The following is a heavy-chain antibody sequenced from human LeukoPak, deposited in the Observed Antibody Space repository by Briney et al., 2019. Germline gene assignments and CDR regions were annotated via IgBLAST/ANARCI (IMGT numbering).Heavy chain of an antibody. CDR2: IYYSGST. D-gene: IGHD6-13*01. J-gene: IGHJ4*02. CDR1: GGSFSGYY. Sequence: LSLTCAVYGGSFSGYYWSWIRQHPGKGLEWIGYIYYSGSTYYNPSLKSRVTISVDTSKNQFSLKLSSVTAADTAVYYCARENGIAAAGIPYWGQGTLVTVSS. V-gene: IGHV4-31*11. CDR3: ARENGIAAAGIPY.